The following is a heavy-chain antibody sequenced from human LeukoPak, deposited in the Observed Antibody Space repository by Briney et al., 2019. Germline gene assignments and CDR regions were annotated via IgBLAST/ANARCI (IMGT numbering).Heavy chain of an antibody. CDR1: GFTFSSYA. CDR2: ISYDGSNK. V-gene: IGHV3-30*01. Sequence: PGGSLRLSCAASGFTFSSYAMHWVRQAPGKELEGVAVISYDGSNKYYADSVKGRFTISRDNSKNTLYLQMNSLRAEDTAVYYCAGLTSLSVWGQGTLVTVSS. D-gene: IGHD3-16*01. J-gene: IGHJ4*02. CDR3: AGLTSLSV.